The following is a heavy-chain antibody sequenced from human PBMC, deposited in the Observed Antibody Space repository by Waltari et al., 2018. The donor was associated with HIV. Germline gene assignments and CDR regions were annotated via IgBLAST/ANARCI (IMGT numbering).Heavy chain of an antibody. Sequence: QVQLQQWGAGLLKPSETLSLTCAAFGGSLRGYHWTWIRQSPGKGLEWIGEISHSGSTTYSPSLKSRVTISVDTSKNQFSLRLSSVTAADTAVYYCASLGVNLETGFYYGRDVWGQGTTVIVSS. V-gene: IGHV4-34*01. J-gene: IGHJ6*02. CDR2: ISHSGST. D-gene: IGHD3-9*01. CDR1: GGSLRGYH. CDR3: ASLGVNLETGFYYGRDV.